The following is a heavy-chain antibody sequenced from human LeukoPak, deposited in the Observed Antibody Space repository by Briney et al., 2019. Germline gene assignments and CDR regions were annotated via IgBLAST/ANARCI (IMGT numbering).Heavy chain of an antibody. CDR3: AELGITMIGGV. CDR1: GFTFSRYW. CDR2: INSDGRST. J-gene: IGHJ6*04. D-gene: IGHD3-10*02. V-gene: IGHV3-74*01. Sequence: GGSLRLSCVASGFTFSRYWMHWVRQAPGKGLVWVSRINSDGRSTNYADSVKGRFSISRDNAENTLYLQMNSLRAEDTAVYYCAELGITMIGGVWGKGTTVTISS.